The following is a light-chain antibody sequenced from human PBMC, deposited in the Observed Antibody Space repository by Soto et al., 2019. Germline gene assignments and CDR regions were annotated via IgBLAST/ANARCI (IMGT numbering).Light chain of an antibody. CDR1: QGISSY. V-gene: IGKV1-9*01. Sequence: IQLTQSPSSLSASVGDRVTITCRASQGISSYLDWYQQKPGKAPKLLIYAASTLQSGVPSRFSGSGSGTDFTLTISSLQPEDFATYYCQQHNSYPITFGQGTRLEIK. J-gene: IGKJ5*01. CDR3: QQHNSYPIT. CDR2: AAS.